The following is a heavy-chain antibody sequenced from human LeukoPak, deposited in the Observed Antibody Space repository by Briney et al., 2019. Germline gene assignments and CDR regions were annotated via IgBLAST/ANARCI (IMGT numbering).Heavy chain of an antibody. CDR3: ARGSPYHS. J-gene: IGHJ4*02. V-gene: IGHV4-39*01. Sequence: SETLSLTCTVSGASITGSHDYWAWIRQPPGKGLEWIGRIYYSGGTHYNPSLESRLTISVDTSKNQFSLKLKSVTAADTAVYYCARGSPYHSWGQGILVTVSS. D-gene: IGHD2-15*01. CDR1: GASITGSHDY. CDR2: IYYSGGT.